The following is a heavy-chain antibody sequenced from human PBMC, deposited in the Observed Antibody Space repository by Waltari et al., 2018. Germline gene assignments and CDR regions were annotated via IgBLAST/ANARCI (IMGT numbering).Heavy chain of an antibody. Sequence: QVQLVQSGAEVEKPGASVKVSCKAIGYTFTRYGISWVRQAPGQGLEWMGWVSPHNGDTDYAQKFQGRVTMATDTFMNTAYMELRSLRPDDTAVYYCARVRNCSGGSCQWWFDPWGQGTLVTVSS. CDR3: ARVRNCSGGSCQWWFDP. CDR2: VSPHNGDT. CDR1: GYTFTRYG. V-gene: IGHV1-18*04. D-gene: IGHD2-15*01. J-gene: IGHJ5*02.